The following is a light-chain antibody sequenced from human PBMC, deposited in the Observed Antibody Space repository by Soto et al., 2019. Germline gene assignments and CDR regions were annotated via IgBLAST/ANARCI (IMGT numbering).Light chain of an antibody. Sequence: QSVLTQPPSVSGAPGQRVTISCTGSSSNIGAGYDVHWYQQLPGTAPKLLIYGNSNRPSGVPDRFSGSKSGTSASLATTGLQAEDEADYYCQSYDSSLSRLVFGGGTKLTVL. CDR1: SSNIGAGYD. CDR3: QSYDSSLSRLV. J-gene: IGLJ2*01. CDR2: GNS. V-gene: IGLV1-40*01.